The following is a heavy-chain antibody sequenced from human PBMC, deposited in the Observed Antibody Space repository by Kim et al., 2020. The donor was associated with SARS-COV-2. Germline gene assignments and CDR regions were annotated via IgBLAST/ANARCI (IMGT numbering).Heavy chain of an antibody. V-gene: IGHV3-23*01. CDR3: AKDYPSSGWPTFDS. D-gene: IGHD6-19*01. Sequence: SGPVQGRFTDSRDITTSTLYLQMNSLRAEDTALYYCAKDYPSSGWPTFDSWGQGTLVTVSS. J-gene: IGHJ4*02.